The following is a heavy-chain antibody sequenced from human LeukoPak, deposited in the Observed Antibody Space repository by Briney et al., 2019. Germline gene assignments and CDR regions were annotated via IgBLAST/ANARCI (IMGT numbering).Heavy chain of an antibody. CDR1: GGSFSGYY. J-gene: IGHJ4*02. Sequence: SETLSLTCAVYGGSFSGYYWSWIRQPPGKGLEWIGEINHSGSTNYNPSLKSRVTISVDTSKNQFSLKLSSVTAADTAVYYCARASIAAPLIDHWGQGTLVTVSS. CDR2: INHSGST. CDR3: ARASIAAPLIDH. V-gene: IGHV4-34*01. D-gene: IGHD6-6*01.